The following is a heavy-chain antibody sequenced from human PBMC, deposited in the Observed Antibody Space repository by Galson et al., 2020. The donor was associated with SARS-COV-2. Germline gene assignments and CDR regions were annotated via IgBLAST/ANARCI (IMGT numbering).Heavy chain of an antibody. Sequence: GESLKISCAASGFTFSSYAMSWVRQAPGKGLEWVSAISGSGGSTYYADSVKGRFTISRDNSKNTLYLQMNSLRAEDTAVYYCAKQGAAAGFYFDDWGQGTLVTVSS. J-gene: IGHJ4*02. D-gene: IGHD6-13*01. CDR3: AKQGAAAGFYFDD. CDR1: GFTFSSYA. V-gene: IGHV3-23*01. CDR2: ISGSGGST.